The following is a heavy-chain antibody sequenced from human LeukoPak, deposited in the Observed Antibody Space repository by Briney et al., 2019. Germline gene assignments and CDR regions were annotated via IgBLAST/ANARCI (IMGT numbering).Heavy chain of an antibody. D-gene: IGHD2-21*01. V-gene: IGHV3-33*01. Sequence: GRSLRLSCAASGFTFSSYGMHWVRQAPGKGLEWVAVIWYDGTNKNYADSVKGRFTISRDNSKNTLFLLMASLRAEDTAAYYCATARDNNDRGDFAALKKWGQGTLVTVSS. CDR2: IWYDGTNK. CDR1: GFTFSSYG. CDR3: ATARDNNDRGDFAALKK. J-gene: IGHJ4*02.